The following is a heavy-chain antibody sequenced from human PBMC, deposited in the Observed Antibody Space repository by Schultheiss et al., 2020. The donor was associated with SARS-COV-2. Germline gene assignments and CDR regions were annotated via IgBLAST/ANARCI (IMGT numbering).Heavy chain of an antibody. CDR3: AVGIAAAGIDY. D-gene: IGHD6-13*01. CDR2: ISSNGGST. V-gene: IGHV3-64D*06. CDR1: GFTFSSYA. J-gene: IGHJ4*02. Sequence: GESLKISCSASGFTFSSYAMHWVRQAPGKGLEYVSAISSNGGSTYYADSVKGRFTISRDNSKNTLYLQMSSLRAEDTAVYYCAVGIAAAGIDYWGQGTLVTVSS.